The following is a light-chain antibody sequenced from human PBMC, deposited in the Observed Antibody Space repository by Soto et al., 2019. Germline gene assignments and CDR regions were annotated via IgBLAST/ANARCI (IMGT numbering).Light chain of an antibody. Sequence: EIVMTQSPATLSVSPGERATLSCRASQSVSNNLAWYQQKPGQAPRLLMFGASTRATGISARFSGSGSGTEFTLTISSLQSEDFAVYYCQQYNNWPMYPFGQGTKLEI. V-gene: IGKV3-15*01. J-gene: IGKJ2*01. CDR2: GAS. CDR3: QQYNNWPMYP. CDR1: QSVSNN.